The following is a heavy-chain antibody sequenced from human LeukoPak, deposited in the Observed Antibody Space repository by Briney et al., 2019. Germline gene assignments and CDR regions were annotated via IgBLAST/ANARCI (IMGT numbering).Heavy chain of an antibody. CDR3: AGPPQAGPFDY. J-gene: IGHJ4*02. CDR2: IKQDGSEK. V-gene: IGHV3-7*01. CDR1: GFIFSNYW. Sequence: VGSLRLSCAGSGFIFSNYWMTWVRQAPGKGLEWVANIKQDGSEKNYVDSVKGRFTISRDNAKNSLYLQMNSLRAEDTAVYYCAGPPQAGPFDYWGQGTLVTVSS. D-gene: IGHD6-19*01.